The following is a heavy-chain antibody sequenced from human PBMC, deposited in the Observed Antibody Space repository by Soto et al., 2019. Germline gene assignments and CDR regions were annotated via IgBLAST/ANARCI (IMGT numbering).Heavy chain of an antibody. D-gene: IGHD3-3*01. V-gene: IGHV5-51*01. CDR1: GYSFTSYW. CDR3: ARVYYDFWSGYYQPRYYFDY. J-gene: IGHJ4*02. Sequence: GESLKISCKGSGYSFTSYWIGWVRQMPGKGLEWMGIIYPGDSDTRYSPSFQGQVTISADKSISTAYLQWSSLKASDTAMYYCARVYYDFWSGYYQPRYYFDYWGQGTLVTVSS. CDR2: IYPGDSDT.